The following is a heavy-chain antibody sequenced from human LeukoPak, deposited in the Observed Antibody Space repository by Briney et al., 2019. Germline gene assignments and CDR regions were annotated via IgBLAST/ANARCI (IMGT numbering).Heavy chain of an antibody. J-gene: IGHJ6*03. CDR3: ARESKYYYYYYMDV. CDR1: GFAFSRFS. Sequence: GGSLRLSCAASGFAFSRFSMNWVRQAPGKGLEWVSSISSSSSYIYYADSVKGRFTISRDNAKNSLYLQMNSLRAEDTAVYYCARESKYYYYYYMDVWGKGTTVTVSS. CDR2: ISSSSSYI. V-gene: IGHV3-21*01.